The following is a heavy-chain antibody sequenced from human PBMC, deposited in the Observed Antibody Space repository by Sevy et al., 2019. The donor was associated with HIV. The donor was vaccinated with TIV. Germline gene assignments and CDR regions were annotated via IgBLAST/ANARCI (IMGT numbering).Heavy chain of an antibody. D-gene: IGHD2-2*01. V-gene: IGHV3-23*01. J-gene: IGHJ3*02. CDR1: GFPFSSYA. CDR3: AKDRVAVVGVAFDS. CDR2: ISGSGGGP. Sequence: GGSLRLSCAASGFPFSSYAMNWVRQAPGKGLEWVSAISGSGGGPYYADSVKGRFTISRDNSKNTLYLQMNSLRSEDTAIYYCAKDRVAVVGVAFDSWGQGTMVTVSS.